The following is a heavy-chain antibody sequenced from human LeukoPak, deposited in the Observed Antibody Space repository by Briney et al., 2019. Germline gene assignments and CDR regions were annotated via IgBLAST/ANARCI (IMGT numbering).Heavy chain of an antibody. J-gene: IGHJ5*02. CDR1: GGTFSSYA. Sequence: ASVKVSCKASGGTFSSYAISWVRQAPGQGLEWMGGIIPIFGTANYAQKFQGRVTITTDESTSTAYMELSSLRSEDTAVYYCARDLQYIVVVPAALGWFDPWGQGTLVTVSS. D-gene: IGHD2-2*01. CDR2: IIPIFGTA. CDR3: ARDLQYIVVVPAALGWFDP. V-gene: IGHV1-69*05.